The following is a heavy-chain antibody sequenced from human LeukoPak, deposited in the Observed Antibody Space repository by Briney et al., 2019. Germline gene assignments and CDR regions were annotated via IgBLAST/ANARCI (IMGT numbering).Heavy chain of an antibody. D-gene: IGHD6-19*01. CDR2: INPNSGGT. J-gene: IGHJ3*02. Sequence: ASVKVSCKASEYTFTGYYIHWVRQAPGQGLEWMGWINPNSGGTNYAQKFQGRVTMTRDTSISTAYMELSRLRSDDTAVYYCARDGSGWLNAFDIWGQGTMVTVSS. CDR1: EYTFTGYY. CDR3: ARDGSGWLNAFDI. V-gene: IGHV1-2*02.